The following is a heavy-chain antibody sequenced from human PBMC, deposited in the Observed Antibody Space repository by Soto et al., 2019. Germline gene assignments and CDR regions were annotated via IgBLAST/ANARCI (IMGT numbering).Heavy chain of an antibody. CDR2: ISYDGSNK. D-gene: IGHD3-22*01. CDR3: AIDGGNYYYSSGYLFFDY. J-gene: IGHJ4*02. Sequence: QVQLVESGGGVVQPGRSLRLSCAASGLTFSSYAMHWVRQAPGKGLEWVAVISYDGSNKYYADSVKGRFTISRDNSKNTLYLQMNRLKAEDTAVYYCAIDGGNYYYSSGYLFFDYWGQGTLFTVSS. CDR1: GLTFSSYA. V-gene: IGHV3-30-3*01.